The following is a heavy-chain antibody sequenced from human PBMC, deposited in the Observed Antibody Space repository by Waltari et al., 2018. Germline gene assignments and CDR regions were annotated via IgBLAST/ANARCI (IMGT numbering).Heavy chain of an antibody. CDR3: ARTLEKTYGGLYFDS. CDR2: IYASGST. CDR1: GDFIERGSYY. V-gene: IGHV4-61*02. J-gene: IGHJ4*02. D-gene: IGHD3-10*01. Sequence: QVQLQESGPGLVKPSQTLSLPRQVSGDFIERGSYYWSWVGQPAGRGLEWIGRIYASGSTNYNPSLKSRVTLSFNTSKNQVSLRLTSVTAADSAVYFCARTLEKTYGGLYFDSWGQGTRVTVSS.